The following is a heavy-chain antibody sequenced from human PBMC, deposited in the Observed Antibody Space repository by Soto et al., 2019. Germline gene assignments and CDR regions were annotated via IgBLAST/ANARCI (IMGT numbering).Heavy chain of an antibody. D-gene: IGHD3-10*01. CDR1: GFTFSDYY. V-gene: IGHV3-11*01. Sequence: QVQLVESGGGLVKPGGSLRLSCAASGFTFSDYYMSWIRQAPGKGLEWVSYISRSGSTIYYADSVKGRFTISRDNAKNSLYRQMNSLRAEVTAVYYCARGWSKDINPPSGMDVWGKGTTVTVSS. CDR3: ARGWSKDINPPSGMDV. J-gene: IGHJ6*04. CDR2: ISRSGSTI.